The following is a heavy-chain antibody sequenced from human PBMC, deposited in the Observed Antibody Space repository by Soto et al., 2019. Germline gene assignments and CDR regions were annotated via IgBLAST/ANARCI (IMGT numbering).Heavy chain of an antibody. CDR2: ISYDGSNK. J-gene: IGHJ6*03. CDR1: GFTFSSYG. Sequence: GGSLRLSCAASGFTFSSYGMHWVRQAPGKGLEWVAVISYDGSNKYYADSVKGRFTISRDNSKNTLYLQMNSLRAEDTAVYYCAKGPSYYDFWSTRKSYYYYCMDVWGKGTTVTVSS. V-gene: IGHV3-30*18. D-gene: IGHD3-3*01. CDR3: AKGPSYYDFWSTRKSYYYYCMDV.